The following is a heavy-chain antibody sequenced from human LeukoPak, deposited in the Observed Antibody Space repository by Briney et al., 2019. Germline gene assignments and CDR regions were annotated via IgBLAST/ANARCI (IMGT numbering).Heavy chain of an antibody. CDR3: ARMGHVVPEIYYYYYYMDV. CDR1: GFTFSSYW. Sequence: GGSLRLSCAASGFTFSSYWMSWVRQAPGKGLEWVANIKQDGSEKYYVDSVKGRFTISRDNAKNSLYQQMNSLRAEDTAVYYCARMGHVVPEIYYYYYYMDVWGKGTTVTVSS. J-gene: IGHJ6*03. V-gene: IGHV3-7*01. D-gene: IGHD2-2*01. CDR2: IKQDGSEK.